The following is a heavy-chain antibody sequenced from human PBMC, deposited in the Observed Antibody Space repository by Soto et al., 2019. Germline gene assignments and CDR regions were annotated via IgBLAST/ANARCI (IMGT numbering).Heavy chain of an antibody. Sequence: VQLQESGPGLVKPSGTLSLTCAVSGGSISSGNWWSWVRQSQRKGLEWIGEISHSGNTNHNPSLKSRVTISIDKSKNQFSLKLTSVTAADTAVYYCASHRGNTYGPYDYWGQGTLVTVSS. V-gene: IGHV4-4*02. CDR2: ISHSGNT. CDR3: ASHRGNTYGPYDY. CDR1: GGSISSGNW. J-gene: IGHJ4*02. D-gene: IGHD5-18*01.